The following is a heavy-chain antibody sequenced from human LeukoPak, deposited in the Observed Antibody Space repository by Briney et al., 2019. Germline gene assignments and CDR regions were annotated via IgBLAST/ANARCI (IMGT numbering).Heavy chain of an antibody. CDR1: GHTFTVYY. J-gene: IGHJ4*02. Sequence: GASVKLSCKASGHTFTVYYMHWARQPPGQGLEWMGRINPNSSGTNYAQKFQGRVTMTRATSISKAYMELSRLRSDDTAVYYCARDRGYSSGWYDDYWGQGTLVTVSS. D-gene: IGHD6-19*01. CDR3: ARDRGYSSGWYDDY. V-gene: IGHV1-2*06. CDR2: INPNSSGT.